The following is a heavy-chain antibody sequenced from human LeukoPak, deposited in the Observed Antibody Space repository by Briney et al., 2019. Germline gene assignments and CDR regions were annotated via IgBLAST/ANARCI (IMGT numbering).Heavy chain of an antibody. D-gene: IGHD3-22*01. V-gene: IGHV3-7*01. CDR3: ARPPYYYDPDAFDI. CDR2: IKQDGSEK. Sequence: GGSLRLSCAASGFTFSSYWMSWVRQAPGKGLEWVANIKQDGSEKYYVDSVKGRFTISRDNAKNSLYLQMNSLRAEDTAVYYCARPPYYYDPDAFDIWGQGTMVTVSS. CDR1: GFTFSSYW. J-gene: IGHJ3*02.